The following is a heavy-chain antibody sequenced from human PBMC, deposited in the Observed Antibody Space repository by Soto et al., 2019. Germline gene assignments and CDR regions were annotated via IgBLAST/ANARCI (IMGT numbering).Heavy chain of an antibody. CDR1: GFTFSSYA. V-gene: IGHV3-23*01. CDR3: AKDLVGIVVVPAAQDY. D-gene: IGHD2-2*01. CDR2: ISGSGGST. J-gene: IGHJ4*02. Sequence: PGGSLRLSCAASGFTFSSYAMSWVRQAPGKGLEWVSAISGSGGSTYYADSVKGRFTISRDNSKNTLYLQMNSLRAEDTAVYYCAKDLVGIVVVPAAQDYWGQGTLVTVS.